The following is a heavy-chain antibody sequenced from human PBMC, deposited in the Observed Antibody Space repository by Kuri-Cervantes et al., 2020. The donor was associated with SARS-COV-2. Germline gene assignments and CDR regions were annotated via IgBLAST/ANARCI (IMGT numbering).Heavy chain of an antibody. D-gene: IGHD1-26*01. CDR3: ARDVRYSGSYQCTS. CDR1: GFTFSSYS. J-gene: IGHJ5*02. CDR2: IWYDGINK. V-gene: IGHV3-33*01. Sequence: GESLKISCAASGFTFSSYSMHWVRQAPGKGLEWVALIWYDGINKYYADSVKGRFTISRDNSKNTLYLQMNSLRAEDTAVYYCARDVRYSGSYQCTSWGQGTVVTVSS.